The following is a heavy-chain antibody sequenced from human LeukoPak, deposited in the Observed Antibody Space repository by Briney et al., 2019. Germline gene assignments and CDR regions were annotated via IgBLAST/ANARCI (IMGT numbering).Heavy chain of an antibody. J-gene: IGHJ4*02. CDR1: GGSISSYY. CDR2: INHSGST. CDR3: ARGGLLVGGPFHY. Sequence: PSETLSLTCTVSGGSISSYYWSWIRQPPGKGLEWIGEINHSGSTNYNPSLKSRVTISVDTSKNQFSLKLSSVTAADTAVYYCARGGLLVGGPFHYWGQGTLVTVSS. D-gene: IGHD2-15*01. V-gene: IGHV4-34*01.